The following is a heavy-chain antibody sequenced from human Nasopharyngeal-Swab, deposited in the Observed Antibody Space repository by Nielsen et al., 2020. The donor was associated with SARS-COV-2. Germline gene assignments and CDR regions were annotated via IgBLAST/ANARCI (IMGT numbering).Heavy chain of an antibody. CDR2: IGTAGDT. Sequence: GESLKISCAASGFTFSSYDMHWVRQATGKGLEWVSAIGTAGDTYYPGSVKGRFTISRENAKNSLYLQMNSLRAEDTAVYYCARLAPPYSSSWRATPNYYYYYMDVWGKGTTVTVSS. V-gene: IGHV3-13*01. D-gene: IGHD6-13*01. CDR3: ARLAPPYSSSWRATPNYYYYYMDV. J-gene: IGHJ6*03. CDR1: GFTFSSYD.